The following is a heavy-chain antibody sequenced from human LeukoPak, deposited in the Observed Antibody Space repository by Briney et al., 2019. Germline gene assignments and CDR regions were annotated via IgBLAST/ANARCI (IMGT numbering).Heavy chain of an antibody. CDR3: AKVRETYHNAYGA. CDR1: GFVFSNYA. V-gene: IGHV3-30*02. CDR2: IRSDGSER. Sequence: GGSLRLSCAASGFVFSNYAMHWVRQAPGKGLEWVTFIRSDGSERYYAHSVKGRFTISRDNSKNALFLQMNSLRPEDTALYYCAKVRETYHNAYGAWGQGTLVTVSS. D-gene: IGHD3-16*01. J-gene: IGHJ5*02.